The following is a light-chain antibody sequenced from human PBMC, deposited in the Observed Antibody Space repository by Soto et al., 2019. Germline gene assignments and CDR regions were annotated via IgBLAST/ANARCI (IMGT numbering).Light chain of an antibody. J-gene: IGKJ5*01. V-gene: IGKV3-11*01. CDR3: QQRSNWIT. CDR1: QSISSSY. Sequence: EIVLTQSPGTLPLSQGERATLSCRASQSISSSYLAWYQQKPGQAPRLLIYDASNRATGIPARFSGSGSGTDFTLTISSLEPEDFAVYYCQQRSNWITFGQGTRLEIK. CDR2: DAS.